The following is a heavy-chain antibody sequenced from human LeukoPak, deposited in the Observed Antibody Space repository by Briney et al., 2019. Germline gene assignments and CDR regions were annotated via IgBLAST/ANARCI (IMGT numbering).Heavy chain of an antibody. CDR3: AKDRPNYHESNGDYYRRNGDY. CDR2: ISGSGGST. D-gene: IGHD3-22*01. Sequence: GGSLRLSCAASGFTFSSYAMSWVRQAPGKGLEWVSAISGSGGSTYYTDPVKGRFTISRDNSKNTLYLQMNSLRAEGTAVYYCAKDRPNYHESNGDYYRRNGDYWGQGTLVTVSS. J-gene: IGHJ4*02. CDR1: GFTFSSYA. V-gene: IGHV3-23*01.